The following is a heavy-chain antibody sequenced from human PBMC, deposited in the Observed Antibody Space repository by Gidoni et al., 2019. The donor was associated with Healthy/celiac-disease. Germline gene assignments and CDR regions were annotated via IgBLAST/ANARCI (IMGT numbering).Heavy chain of an antibody. Sequence: QVQLVESGGGVVQPGRSLGLSCAASGFTFSSYGMHWVRQAPGKGLEWVAVISYDGSNKFYAASVKVRFTISRDNSKNTLYLQMNSLRAEDTAVYYCAKDGNSGRNPDWYFDLWGRGTLVTVSS. J-gene: IGHJ2*01. V-gene: IGHV3-30*18. D-gene: IGHD1-26*01. CDR3: AKDGNSGRNPDWYFDL. CDR1: GFTFSSYG. CDR2: ISYDGSNK.